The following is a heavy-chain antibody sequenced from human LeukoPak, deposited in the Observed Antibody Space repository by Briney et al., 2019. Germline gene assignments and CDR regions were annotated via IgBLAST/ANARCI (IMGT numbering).Heavy chain of an antibody. CDR1: GGSFSGYY. J-gene: IGHJ4*02. CDR3: ARGRVVPAALKYYFDY. Sequence: SETLSLTCAVYGGSFSGYYWSWIRQPPGKGLEWIGEINHSGSTNYNPSLKSRVTISVDTSKNQFSLKLSSVTAADTAVYYCARGRVVPAALKYYFDYWGQGTLVTVSS. D-gene: IGHD2-2*01. CDR2: INHSGST. V-gene: IGHV4-34*01.